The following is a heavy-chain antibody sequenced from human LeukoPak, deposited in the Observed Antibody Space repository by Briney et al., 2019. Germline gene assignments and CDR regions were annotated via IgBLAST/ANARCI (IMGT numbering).Heavy chain of an antibody. CDR2: IYYSGNT. D-gene: IGHD3-10*01. V-gene: IGHV4-59*01. CDR3: ARASRGHDY. CDR1: GGSISSSY. Sequence: PSETLSLTCTVSGGSISSSYWSWIRQPPGKGLEWIEYIYYSGNTNYNPSLKSRVTISVDTPKNQFSLKLTSVTAADTAVYYCARASRGHDYWGQGTLVTVSS. J-gene: IGHJ4*02.